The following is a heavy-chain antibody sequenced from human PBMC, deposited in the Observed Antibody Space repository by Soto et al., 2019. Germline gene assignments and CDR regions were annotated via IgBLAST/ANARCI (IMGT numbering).Heavy chain of an antibody. V-gene: IGHV4-31*03. J-gene: IGHJ4*02. CDR1: GGSISSGGYY. D-gene: IGHD1-26*01. CDR2: IYYSGST. CDR3: AGIYSGSPGGTLRY. Sequence: QVQLQESGPGLVKPSQTLSLTCTVSGGSISSGGYYWSWIRQHPGKGLEWIGYIYYSGSTYYNPSLRSRVTLSVNTSKNQFSLKLSSVTAADTAVYYCAGIYSGSPGGTLRYWGQGTLVTVSS.